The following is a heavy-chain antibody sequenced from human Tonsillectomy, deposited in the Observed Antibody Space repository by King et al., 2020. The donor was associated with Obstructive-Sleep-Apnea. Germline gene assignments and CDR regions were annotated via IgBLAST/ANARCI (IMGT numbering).Heavy chain of an antibody. CDR2: INHSGIT. D-gene: IGHD6-13*01. Sequence: VQLQQWGAGLLKPSETLSLTCAVYGGSFRGYYWSWIRQPPGKGLEWIGEINHSGITNYNPSLKSRGTISLDTSKNQSSLELSSVTAADTAVYYCARGGWGSSWPFDYWGQGTLVTVSS. J-gene: IGHJ4*02. CDR3: ARGGWGSSWPFDY. CDR1: GGSFRGYY. V-gene: IGHV4-34*01.